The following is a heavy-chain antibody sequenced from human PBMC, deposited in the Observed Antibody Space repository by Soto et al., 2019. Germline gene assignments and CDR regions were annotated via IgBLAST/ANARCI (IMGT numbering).Heavy chain of an antibody. CDR3: AKDPFLGYCSGGSCYPKNLGAFDI. V-gene: IGHV3-23*01. Sequence: GGSLRLSCAASGFTFSSYAMSWVRQAPGKGLEWVSAISGSGGSTYYADSVKGRFTISRDNSKNTLYLQMNSLRAEDTAVYYCAKDPFLGYCSGGSCYPKNLGAFDIWGQGTMVTVSS. CDR2: ISGSGGST. CDR1: GFTFSSYA. D-gene: IGHD2-15*01. J-gene: IGHJ3*02.